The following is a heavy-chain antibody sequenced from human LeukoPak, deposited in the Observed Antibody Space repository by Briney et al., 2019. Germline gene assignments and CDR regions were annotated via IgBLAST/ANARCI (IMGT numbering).Heavy chain of an antibody. Sequence: ASVKVSCKASGYTFTGYYMHWVRQAPGQGLEWMGWINPNSGGTNYAQEFQGWVTMTRDTSISTAYMELSRLRSDDTAVYYCAKGYCSSTSCYDGMDVWGQGTTVTVSS. CDR1: GYTFTGYY. D-gene: IGHD2-2*01. J-gene: IGHJ6*02. CDR3: AKGYCSSTSCYDGMDV. V-gene: IGHV1-2*04. CDR2: INPNSGGT.